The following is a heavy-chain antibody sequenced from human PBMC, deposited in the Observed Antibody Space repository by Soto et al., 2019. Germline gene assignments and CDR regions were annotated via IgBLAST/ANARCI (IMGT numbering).Heavy chain of an antibody. CDR3: ARGTQGFYDSSGPVDY. V-gene: IGHV3-48*02. D-gene: IGHD3-22*01. Sequence: EVQLVESGGGLVQPGGSLRLSCAASGFTFSVYSINWVRQAPGKGLEWVSYISSSGSSIYYADSVTGRFTISRDNAKNSLYLQMNSLRDEDTAVYYCARGTQGFYDSSGPVDYWGQGTLVTVSS. CDR2: ISSSGSSI. J-gene: IGHJ4*02. CDR1: GFTFSVYS.